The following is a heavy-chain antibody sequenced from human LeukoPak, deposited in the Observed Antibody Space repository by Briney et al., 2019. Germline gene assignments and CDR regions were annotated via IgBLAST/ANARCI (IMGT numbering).Heavy chain of an antibody. CDR1: GGSISSSSYY. Sequence: SETLSLTCTVSGGSISSSSYYWGWIRQPPGKGLEWIGSIYYSGSTYYNPSLKSRVTISVDTSKNQFSLKLSSVTAADTAVYYCARRRSGYDYRFRWFDPWGQGTLVTVSS. CDR2: IYYSGST. V-gene: IGHV4-39*07. CDR3: ARRRSGYDYRFRWFDP. D-gene: IGHD5-12*01. J-gene: IGHJ5*02.